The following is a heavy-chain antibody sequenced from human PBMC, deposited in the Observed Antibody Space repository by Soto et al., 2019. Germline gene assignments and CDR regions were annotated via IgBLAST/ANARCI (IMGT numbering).Heavy chain of an antibody. CDR2: IYYSGST. D-gene: IGHD4-17*01. Sequence: SETVSLTCTVSGGSMSSYYWSWIRKPPGKGLEWIGYIYYSGSTNYNPSLKSRVTISVDTSKNQFSLKLTSVTAADTAVYYCARASMTTIAMDVWGRGTTVTVSS. CDR3: ARASMTTIAMDV. CDR1: GGSMSSYY. V-gene: IGHV4-59*01. J-gene: IGHJ6*02.